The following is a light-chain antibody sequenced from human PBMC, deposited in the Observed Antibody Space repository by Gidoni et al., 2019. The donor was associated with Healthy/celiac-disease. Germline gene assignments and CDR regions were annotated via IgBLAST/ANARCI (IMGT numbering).Light chain of an antibody. V-gene: IGKV3-20*01. J-gene: IGKJ1*01. Sequence: EIVLTQSPGTLSLSPGERATLSCRASQSVSSSYLAWYQQKPGQAPRLLIYGASSRATGIPDRFSGSGFETDITLTISRLEPEDFAVYYCQQYGSSLSWTFGQGTKVEIK. CDR3: QQYGSSLSWT. CDR1: QSVSSSY. CDR2: GAS.